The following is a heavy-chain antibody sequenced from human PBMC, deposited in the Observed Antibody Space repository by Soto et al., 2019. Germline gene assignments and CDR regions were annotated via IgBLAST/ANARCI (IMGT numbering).Heavy chain of an antibody. J-gene: IGHJ5*02. CDR3: ARGGLRIAARKNWFDP. V-gene: IGHV4-34*01. CDR1: GGSFSGYY. Sequence: SETLSLTCAVYGGSFSGYYWSWIRQPPGKGLEWIGEINHSGSTNYNPSLKSRVTISVDTSKNQFSLKLSSVTAADTAVYYCARGGLRIAARKNWFDPWGQGTLVTVSS. CDR2: INHSGST. D-gene: IGHD6-6*01.